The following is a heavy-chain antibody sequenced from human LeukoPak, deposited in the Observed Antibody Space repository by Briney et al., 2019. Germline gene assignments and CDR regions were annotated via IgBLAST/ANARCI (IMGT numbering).Heavy chain of an antibody. D-gene: IGHD3-9*01. CDR2: IYYSGST. Sequence: SETLSLTCTVSGGSISSSSYYWGWIRQPPGKGLEWIGSIYYSGSTYYNPSLKSRVTISVDTSKNQFSLKLSSVTAADTAVYYCATHGGEYYDILTGYFNPKEFDYWGQGTLVTVSS. J-gene: IGHJ4*02. CDR3: ATHGGEYYDILTGYFNPKEFDY. CDR1: GGSISSSSYY. V-gene: IGHV4-39*01.